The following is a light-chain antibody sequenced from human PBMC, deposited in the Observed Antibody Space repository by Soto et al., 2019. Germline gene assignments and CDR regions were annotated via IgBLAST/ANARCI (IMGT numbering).Light chain of an antibody. Sequence: QSVLTQPPSTSCTPGQRITISFSGSSSNSGSNTGNWYQQLPGTAPKLLIYSNNQRPSGVPDRFSGSKSGTSASLAISGLQSEDEADYYCAAWDDSLNGHVVFGGGTKLTVL. V-gene: IGLV1-44*01. CDR1: SSNSGSNT. CDR2: SNN. J-gene: IGLJ2*01. CDR3: AAWDDSLNGHVV.